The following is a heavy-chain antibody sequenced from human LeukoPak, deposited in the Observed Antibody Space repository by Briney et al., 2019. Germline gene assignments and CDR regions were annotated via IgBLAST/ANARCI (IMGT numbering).Heavy chain of an antibody. CDR2: ISYDGSNK. Sequence: PGGSLRLSCAASGFTFSSYAMHWVRQAPGKGLEWVAVISYDGSNKYYADSVKGRFTISRDNAKNSLYLQMNSLRAEDTAVYYCARDGITIFGEAFDIWGQGTMVTVSS. CDR1: GFTFSSYA. J-gene: IGHJ3*02. V-gene: IGHV3-30-3*01. CDR3: ARDGITIFGEAFDI. D-gene: IGHD3-3*01.